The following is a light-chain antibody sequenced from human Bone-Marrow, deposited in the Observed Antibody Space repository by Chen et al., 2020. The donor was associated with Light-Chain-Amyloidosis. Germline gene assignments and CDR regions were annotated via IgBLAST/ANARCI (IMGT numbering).Light chain of an antibody. Sequence: DIQMTQSPSSLSASVGDRVTITCRASRGISKSLAWYQLKPGKAPKLLIYGTSKLHNGVPSRFSGSESATDYTLAISSLQLEDFATYFCQRYYTPPRTFGQGTKLEIK. CDR1: RGISKS. CDR3: QRYYTPPRT. V-gene: IGKV1-NL1*01. J-gene: IGKJ2*01. CDR2: GTS.